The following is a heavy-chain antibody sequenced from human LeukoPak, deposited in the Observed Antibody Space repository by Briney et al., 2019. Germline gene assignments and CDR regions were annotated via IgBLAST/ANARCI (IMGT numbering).Heavy chain of an antibody. V-gene: IGHV3-48*01. J-gene: IGHJ4*02. CDR2: ISSSSSTI. CDR3: ARALDTTEESSPSGVVFDD. D-gene: IGHD6-6*01. Sequence: AGGSLRLSCSASGFTFSSYSMNWVRQAPGKGLEWVSYISSSSSTIYYADSVKGRFTISRDNAKNSLYLQMNSLRAEDTAVYYCARALDTTEESSPSGVVFDDGGQGTPVT. CDR1: GFTFSSYS.